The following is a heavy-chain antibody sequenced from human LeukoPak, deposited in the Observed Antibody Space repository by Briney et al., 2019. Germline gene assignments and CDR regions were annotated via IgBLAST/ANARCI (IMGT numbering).Heavy chain of an antibody. D-gene: IGHD5-24*01. J-gene: IGHJ4*02. V-gene: IGHV3-43D*03. CDR1: GFTFDNYA. CDR3: AKDLVSDGSPYYFDY. Sequence: PGGSLRLSCVVSGFTFDNYAMHWVRQAPGKGLEWVSLISSEGGSTYYADSVKGRFTISRDNSKNTLYLQMNSLRAEDTAVYYCAKDLVSDGSPYYFDYWGQGTLVTVSS. CDR2: ISSEGGST.